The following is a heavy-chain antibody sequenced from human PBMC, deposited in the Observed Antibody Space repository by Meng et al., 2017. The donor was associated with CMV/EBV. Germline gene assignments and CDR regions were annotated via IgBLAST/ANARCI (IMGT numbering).Heavy chain of an antibody. J-gene: IGHJ6*02. CDR3: ARDRDIVATVHYYYYGMDV. Sequence: GGSRRLSCAASGFTSDDYGMSWVRQAPGKGLEWVSGINWNGGSTVYADSVTGRFTISRDNAKNSLYMQMNSLRAEDTAVYYCARDRDIVATVHYYYYGMDVWGQGTTVTVSS. CDR2: INWNGGST. V-gene: IGHV3-20*04. CDR1: GFTSDDYG. D-gene: IGHD5-12*01.